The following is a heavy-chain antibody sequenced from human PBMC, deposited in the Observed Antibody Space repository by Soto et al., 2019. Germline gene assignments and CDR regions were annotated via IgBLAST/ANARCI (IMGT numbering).Heavy chain of an antibody. Sequence: ASVKVSCKASGYTFTSYGISWVRQAPGQGLEWMGWISAYNGNTNYAQKLQGRVTMTTDTSTSTAYMELRSLRSDDTAVYYCARDSSSWYRDAFDIWGQGPMVTVSS. CDR2: ISAYNGNT. CDR3: ARDSSSWYRDAFDI. V-gene: IGHV1-18*01. D-gene: IGHD6-13*01. J-gene: IGHJ3*02. CDR1: GYTFTSYG.